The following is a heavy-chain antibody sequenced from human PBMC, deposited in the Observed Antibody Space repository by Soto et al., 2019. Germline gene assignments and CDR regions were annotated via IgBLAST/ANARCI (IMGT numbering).Heavy chain of an antibody. J-gene: IGHJ4*02. Sequence: QVQLVQSGAEVKKPGSSVKVSCKASGGAFSRYAISWVRQAPRQGLEWMGGIIPIFGKANYAQKFQGRVTITADESTSTGYMELRSLISEDTAVYYCARDGTLYDTSGYYYLYWGQGTLVTVSS. D-gene: IGHD3-22*01. CDR1: GGAFSRYA. V-gene: IGHV1-69*01. CDR2: IIPIFGKA. CDR3: ARDGTLYDTSGYYYLY.